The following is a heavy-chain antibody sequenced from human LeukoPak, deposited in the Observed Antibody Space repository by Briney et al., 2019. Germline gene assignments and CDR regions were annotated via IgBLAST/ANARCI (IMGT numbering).Heavy chain of an antibody. Sequence: ASVKVSCKASGYTFTSYCISWVRQAPGQGLEWMGWISAYNGNTNYAQKLQGRVTMTTDTSTSTAYMELRSLRSDDTAVYYCARGYSSSWYGVAFDIWGQGTMVTVSS. CDR3: ARGYSSSWYGVAFDI. J-gene: IGHJ3*02. V-gene: IGHV1-18*01. CDR2: ISAYNGNT. CDR1: GYTFTSYC. D-gene: IGHD6-13*01.